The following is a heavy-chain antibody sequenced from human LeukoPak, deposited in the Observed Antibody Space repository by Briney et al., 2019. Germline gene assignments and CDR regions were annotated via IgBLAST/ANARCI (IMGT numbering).Heavy chain of an antibody. CDR3: AKDFRIGYSAHFDY. D-gene: IGHD2-21*01. V-gene: IGHV3-23*01. CDR1: GFTFRSHA. J-gene: IGHJ4*02. CDR2: IYGNGGTT. Sequence: GGSLRLSCVGSGFTFRSHAMSWVRQAPEKGLEFVSGIYGNGGTTYYADSVKGRFSISRDNSKNTLYLQMDSLRGEDTAVYYCAKDFRIGYSAHFDYWGQGALVTVSS.